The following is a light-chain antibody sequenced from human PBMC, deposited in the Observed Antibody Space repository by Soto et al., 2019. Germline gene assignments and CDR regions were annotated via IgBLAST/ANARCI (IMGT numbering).Light chain of an antibody. CDR2: GAS. CDR1: QSVSSSE. J-gene: IGKJ2*01. Sequence: ENVLTQSPGTLSLSPGERATLSCRASQSVSSSELAWYQQKPGQALRLLIYGASIRATGIPDGFSGSGSGTDFTLTINRLEPEDFAVYYCQQYGSSPPVYTFGQGTKLEIK. CDR3: QQYGSSPPVYT. V-gene: IGKV3-20*01.